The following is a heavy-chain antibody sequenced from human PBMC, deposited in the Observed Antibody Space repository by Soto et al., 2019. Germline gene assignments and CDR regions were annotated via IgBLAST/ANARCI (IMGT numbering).Heavy chain of an antibody. Sequence: GGSLRLSCAASGFTFSSYSMNWVRQAPGKGLEWVSSISSSSSYIYYADSVKGRFTISRDNAKNSLYLQMNSLRAEDTAVYYCARESSSSSPMGYYYYYMDVWGKGTTVTVSS. V-gene: IGHV3-21*01. CDR3: ARESSSSSPMGYYYYYMDV. CDR2: ISSSSSYI. J-gene: IGHJ6*03. D-gene: IGHD6-6*01. CDR1: GFTFSSYS.